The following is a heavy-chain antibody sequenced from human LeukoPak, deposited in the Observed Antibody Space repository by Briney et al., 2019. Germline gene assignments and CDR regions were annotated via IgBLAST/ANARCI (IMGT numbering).Heavy chain of an antibody. CDR1: GYSFTSYW. CDR3: ARQGGVRGVIEAYYYMDV. CDR2: IYPGDSDT. D-gene: IGHD3-10*01. J-gene: IGHJ6*03. Sequence: GESLKISCKGSGYSFTSYWIGWVRQMPGKGLEWMGIIYPGDSDTRYSPSFQGQVTISADKSISTAYLQWSSLKASDTAMYYCARQGGVRGVIEAYYYMDVWGKGTTVTLSS. V-gene: IGHV5-51*01.